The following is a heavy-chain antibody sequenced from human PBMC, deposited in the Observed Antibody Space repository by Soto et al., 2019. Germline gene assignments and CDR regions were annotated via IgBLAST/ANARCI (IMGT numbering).Heavy chain of an antibody. CDR1: GGSISSSSYY. CDR3: GRGPGLGSYQLRGGAFDI. V-gene: IGHV4-39*01. CDR2: IYYSGST. Sequence: PSETLSLTCTVSGGSISSSSYYWGWIRQPPGKGLEWIGSIYYSGSTYYNPSLKSRVTISVDTSKNQFSLKLSSVTAADTAVYYCGRGPGLGSYQLRGGAFDIGGKGKMVPVPS. D-gene: IGHD2-2*01. J-gene: IGHJ3*02.